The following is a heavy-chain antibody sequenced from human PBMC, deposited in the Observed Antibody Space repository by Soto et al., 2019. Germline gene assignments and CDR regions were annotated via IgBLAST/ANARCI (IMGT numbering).Heavy chain of an antibody. Sequence: PSETLSLTCTVSGGSISSYYWSWIRQPPGKGLEWIGYIYYSGSTNYNPSLKSRVTISVDTSKNQFSLKLSSVTAADTAVYYCARVLAYGDYGYFDYWGQGTLVTVSS. D-gene: IGHD4-17*01. CDR1: GGSISSYY. CDR2: IYYSGST. V-gene: IGHV4-59*01. CDR3: ARVLAYGDYGYFDY. J-gene: IGHJ4*02.